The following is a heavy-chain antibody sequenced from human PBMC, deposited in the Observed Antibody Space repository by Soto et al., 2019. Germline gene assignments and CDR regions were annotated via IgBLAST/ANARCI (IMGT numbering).Heavy chain of an antibody. Sequence: GASVKVSCKASGYTFTSYYMHWVRQAPGQGLEWMGWINPNSGGTNYAQKFQGRVTMTRDTSISTAYMELSRLRSDDTAVYYCARDRGYCSSTSCLGFYYYYGMDVWGQGTTVTVSS. J-gene: IGHJ6*02. CDR3: ARDRGYCSSTSCLGFYYYYGMDV. D-gene: IGHD2-2*01. CDR2: INPNSGGT. CDR1: GYTFTSYY. V-gene: IGHV1-2*02.